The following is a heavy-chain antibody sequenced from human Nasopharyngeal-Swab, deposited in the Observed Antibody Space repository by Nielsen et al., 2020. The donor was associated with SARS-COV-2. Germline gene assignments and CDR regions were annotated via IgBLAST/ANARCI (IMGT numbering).Heavy chain of an antibody. Sequence: GSLRLSGTVSGGSISSSYWSRIRRPPGKGLEWIGYIYYSGSTNYNPSLKSRVTISVDTSKNQFSLKLSSVTAADTAVYYCARVGGSYAHYFDYWGQGTLVTVSS. D-gene: IGHD1-26*01. CDR2: IYYSGST. CDR1: GGSISSSY. CDR3: ARVGGSYAHYFDY. V-gene: IGHV4-59*01. J-gene: IGHJ4*02.